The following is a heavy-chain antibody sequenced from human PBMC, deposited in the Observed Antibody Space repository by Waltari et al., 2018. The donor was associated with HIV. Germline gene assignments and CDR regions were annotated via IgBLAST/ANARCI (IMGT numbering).Heavy chain of an antibody. CDR3: ASMYYYDSSSCYFDY. Sequence: QVQLQESGPGLVKPSETLSLTCTVSGGSISSYYWSWIRQPPGKGLEWIGYIYYSGSTNYNPSLKSRVTISVDTSKNQFSLKLSSVTAADTAVYYCASMYYYDSSSCYFDYWGQGTLVTVSS. CDR2: IYYSGST. D-gene: IGHD3-22*01. CDR1: GGSISSYY. J-gene: IGHJ4*02. V-gene: IGHV4-59*01.